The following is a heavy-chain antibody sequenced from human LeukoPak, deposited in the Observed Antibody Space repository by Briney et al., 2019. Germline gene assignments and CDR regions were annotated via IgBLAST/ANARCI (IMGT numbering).Heavy chain of an antibody. CDR1: GYSFTSYW. J-gene: IGHJ6*02. CDR3: ARYPEGIVVVPAAIPSYGMDV. Sequence: RGESLKISCKGSGYSFTSYWIGWVRQMPGKGLERMGIIYPGDSDTRYSPSFQGQVTISADKSISTAYLQWSSLKASDTAMYYCARYPEGIVVVPAAIPSYGMDVWGQGTTVTVSS. CDR2: IYPGDSDT. V-gene: IGHV5-51*01. D-gene: IGHD2-2*01.